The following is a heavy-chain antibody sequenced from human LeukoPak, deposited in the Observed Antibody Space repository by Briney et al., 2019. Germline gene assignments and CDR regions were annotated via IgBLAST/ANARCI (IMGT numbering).Heavy chain of an antibody. J-gene: IGHJ5*02. D-gene: IGHD3-3*01. CDR1: GFTFSSYG. CDR3: ARGVHSVWGYDFWSGYYSPYNWFDP. Sequence: GGSLRLSCAASGFTFSSYGMHWVRQAPGKGLEWVAFIRYDGSNKYYADSVKGRFTISRDNSKNTLYLQMNSLRAEDTAVYYCARGVHSVWGYDFWSGYYSPYNWFDPWGQGTLVTVSS. CDR2: IRYDGSNK. V-gene: IGHV3-30*02.